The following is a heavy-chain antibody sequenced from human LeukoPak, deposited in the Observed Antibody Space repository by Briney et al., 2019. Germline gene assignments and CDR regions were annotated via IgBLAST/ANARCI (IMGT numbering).Heavy chain of an antibody. V-gene: IGHV4-39*01. CDR1: GGSISSDGVY. Sequence: SETLSLTCTVSGGSISSDGVYWGWVRQPPGKGLEWIGSIFHSGGTYYNPSLKSRVSLPVDTSKNQFSLNLNSVTAADTAVYYCWRHVNSGWDYYYGLDVWGQGTTVTVSS. CDR2: IFHSGGT. CDR3: WRHVNSGWDYYYGLDV. J-gene: IGHJ6*02. D-gene: IGHD6-19*01.